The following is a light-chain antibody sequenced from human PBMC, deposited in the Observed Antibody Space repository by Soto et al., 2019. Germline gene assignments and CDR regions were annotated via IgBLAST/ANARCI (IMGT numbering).Light chain of an antibody. CDR2: GNS. Sequence: QSVLTQPPSVSGAPGLRVTISCTGSSSNIGAGYDAHWYQRITGTAPKLLIYGNSNRPSGVPDRFSGSKSGTSASLAITGLQAEDEADYYCQSYDSSLSSWVFGGGTKVTVL. CDR1: SSNIGAGYD. V-gene: IGLV1-40*01. J-gene: IGLJ3*02. CDR3: QSYDSSLSSWV.